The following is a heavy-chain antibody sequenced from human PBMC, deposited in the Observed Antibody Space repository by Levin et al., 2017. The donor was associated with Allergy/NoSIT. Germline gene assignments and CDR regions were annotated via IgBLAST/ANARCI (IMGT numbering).Heavy chain of an antibody. D-gene: IGHD6-19*01. CDR1: GFTVRSDG. Sequence: QAGGSLRLSCAVSGFTVRSDGRHWVRQAPGKGLEWVAVIWSDVTNTYYADSVKGRFTRSRENYKNTLYLQMNRLRAEDTALYYCARVDERTGWYMGDYWGQGTLVTVSS. CDR3: ARVDERTGWYMGDY. J-gene: IGHJ4*02. V-gene: IGHV3-33*01. CDR2: IWSDVTNT.